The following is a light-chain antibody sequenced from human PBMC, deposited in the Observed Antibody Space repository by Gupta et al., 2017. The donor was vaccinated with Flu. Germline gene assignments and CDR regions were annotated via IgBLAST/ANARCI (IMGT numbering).Light chain of an antibody. V-gene: IGLV7-43*01. J-gene: IGLJ2*01. CDR3: LLFYGGVHV. CDR2: RTN. CDR1: TGAVTSGYF. Sequence: QTVVTQEPSLTVSPGGTVTLTCASSTGAVTSGYFPNWFQQKPGQAPRARIYRTNNKHSWTPARFSGALLGGTAALTLSGVQPEDEAEYFCLLFYGGVHVFGGGTKLTVL.